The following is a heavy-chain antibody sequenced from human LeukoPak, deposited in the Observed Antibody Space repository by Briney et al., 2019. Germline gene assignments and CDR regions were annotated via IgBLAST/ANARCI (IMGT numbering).Heavy chain of an antibody. Sequence: SETLSLTCTVSGGSISSYYWSWIRQPPGKGLEWIGCIYYSGSTNYNPSFKSRVTISVDTSKNQFSLKLSSVTAADTAVYYCARSTTVTTAPVVGTYYYYYYMDVWGKGTTVTVSS. D-gene: IGHD4-17*01. CDR2: IYYSGST. J-gene: IGHJ6*03. V-gene: IGHV4-59*01. CDR1: GGSISSYY. CDR3: ARSTTVTTAPVVGTYYYYYYMDV.